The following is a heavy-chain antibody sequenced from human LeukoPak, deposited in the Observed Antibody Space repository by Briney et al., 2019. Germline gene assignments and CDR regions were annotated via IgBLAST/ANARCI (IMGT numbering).Heavy chain of an antibody. CDR2: IHDSGST. Sequence: PSETLSLTCAASGGTISSYYWSWIRQSPEKGLEWIGYIHDSGSTNYNPSLKSGVTISVDTSKNQLSLKQSSVTAADKAVLYCAGLDAAAGRYLQFFYWGQGTRVPVSS. D-gene: IGHD5-24*01. J-gene: IGHJ4*02. V-gene: IGHV4-59*08. CDR3: AGLDAAAGRYLQFFY. CDR1: GGTISSYY.